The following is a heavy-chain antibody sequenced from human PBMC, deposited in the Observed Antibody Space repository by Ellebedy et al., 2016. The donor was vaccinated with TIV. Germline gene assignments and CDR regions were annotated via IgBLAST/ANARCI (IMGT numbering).Heavy chain of an antibody. Sequence: GESLKISCEASGFPFRNYAMHWVRQSPRKGLEWVAIVSFDIDKKFYTDSVKGRFTISRDNSENTLYLDMNSLGVDDTAVYYCARDLTQYASGAGLSDSWGQGTLVTVSS. CDR2: VSFDIDKK. CDR3: ARDLTQYASGAGLSDS. D-gene: IGHD2-2*01. J-gene: IGHJ4*02. CDR1: GFPFRNYA. V-gene: IGHV3-30-3*01.